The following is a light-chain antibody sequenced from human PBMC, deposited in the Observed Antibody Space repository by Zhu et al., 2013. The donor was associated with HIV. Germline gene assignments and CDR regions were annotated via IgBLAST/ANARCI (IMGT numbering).Light chain of an antibody. V-gene: IGLV1-51*01. CDR3: GTWDSSLSTGGV. J-gene: IGLJ3*02. CDR2: DNN. Sequence: QSVLTQPPSVSAAPGXKVXISCSGSSSNIGNNYVSWYQQFPGTAPKLLIYDNNKRPSGIPDRFSGSKSGTSATLDITELQTGDEAYYYCGTWDSSLSTGGVFGGGTQLTVL. CDR1: SSNIGNNY.